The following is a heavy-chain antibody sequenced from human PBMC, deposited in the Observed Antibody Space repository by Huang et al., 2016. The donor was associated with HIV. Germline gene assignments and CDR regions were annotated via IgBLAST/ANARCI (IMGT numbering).Heavy chain of an antibody. V-gene: IGHV3-74*02. Sequence: EVELAESGGGSVRPGQSLRLSCVGSGFIFSDYWMHWVGQIPGKGLMWVARIESDGSSTSYADSVKGRFTIYRDKAKNTVYVQMSSLRVDDTAVYYCVRAKEKGYDFWSGYRYWGQGVQVTVSS. CDR2: IESDGSST. CDR1: GFIFSDYW. D-gene: IGHD3-3*01. J-gene: IGHJ4*01. CDR3: VRAKEKGYDFWSGYRY.